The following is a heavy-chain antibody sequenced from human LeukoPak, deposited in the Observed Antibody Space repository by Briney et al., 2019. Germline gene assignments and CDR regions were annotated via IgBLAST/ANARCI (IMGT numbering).Heavy chain of an antibody. CDR3: VVVLVPAAVWQFDL. Sequence: GESLRLSCVASGFTFSHYGFHWVRQAPGKGLEWVGIIRPDENRKSYGDSVKGRFTISRDNSKNTVYLQMNTLRAEDTAVYYCVVVLVPAAVWQFDLWGRGTQVTASS. CDR1: GFTFSHYG. J-gene: IGHJ2*01. CDR2: IRPDENRK. D-gene: IGHD2-15*01. V-gene: IGHV3-30*02.